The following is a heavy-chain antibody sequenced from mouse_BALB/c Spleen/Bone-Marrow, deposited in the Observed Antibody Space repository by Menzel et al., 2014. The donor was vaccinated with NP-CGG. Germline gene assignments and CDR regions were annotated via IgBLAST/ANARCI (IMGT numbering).Heavy chain of an antibody. V-gene: IGHV1S29*02. J-gene: IGHJ2*01. Sequence: VHVKQSGPELVKPGASVKISCKASGYTFTDYNMHWVKQSHGKSLEWIGYIYPYSGGTGYNQKFKTKATLTVDNSSSTAYMELRSLTSEDSAVYYCARKDYDSFFDYWGQGTTLTVSS. CDR1: GYTFTDYN. CDR2: IYPYSGGT. D-gene: IGHD2-4*01. CDR3: ARKDYDSFFDY.